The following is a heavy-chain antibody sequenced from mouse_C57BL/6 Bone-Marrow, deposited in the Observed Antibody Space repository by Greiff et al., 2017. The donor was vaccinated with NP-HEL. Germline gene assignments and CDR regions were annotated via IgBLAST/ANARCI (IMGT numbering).Heavy chain of an antibody. Sequence: EVQLQQSGTVLARPGASVKMSCKTSGYTFTSYWMHWVKQRPGQGLEWIGAFYPGNSDTSYNQKFKGKAKLTAVTSASTVYMELSSLTNADSAVYYCTSYYKVWFAYWGKGTLVTVSA. CDR3: TSYYKVWFAY. CDR2: FYPGNSDT. V-gene: IGHV1-5*01. CDR1: GYTFTSYW. D-gene: IGHD2-12*01. J-gene: IGHJ3*01.